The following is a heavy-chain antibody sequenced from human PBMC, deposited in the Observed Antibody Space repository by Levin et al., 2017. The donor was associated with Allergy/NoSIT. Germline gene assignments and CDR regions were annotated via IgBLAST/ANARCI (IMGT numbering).Heavy chain of an antibody. V-gene: IGHV4-39*07. CDR2: IYYSGST. J-gene: IGHJ3*02. CDR3: ARVNTMIVVVIGPDAFDI. CDR1: GGSISSSSYY. Sequence: SQTLSLTCTVSGGSISSSSYYWGWIRQPPGKGLEWIGSIYYSGSTYYNPSLKSRVTISVDTSKNQFSLKLSSVTAADTAVYYCARVNTMIVVVIGPDAFDIWGQGTMVTVSS. D-gene: IGHD3-22*01.